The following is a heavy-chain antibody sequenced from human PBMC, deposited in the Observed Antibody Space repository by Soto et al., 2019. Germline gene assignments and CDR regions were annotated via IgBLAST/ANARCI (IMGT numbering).Heavy chain of an antibody. V-gene: IGHV3-74*01. CDR2: ISGDGSST. D-gene: IGHD1-7*01. Sequence: EVQLVDSGGGLVQPGGSLRLSCAASEFTFRSYWMHWVRQSPGKGLVWVSRISGDGSSTTYADSVRGRFTISRDNAKNTVYLQMYSLRAEDTAVYYCARSLPGTYGAFDLWCQGTMVTVSS. CDR3: ARSLPGTYGAFDL. J-gene: IGHJ3*01. CDR1: EFTFRSYW.